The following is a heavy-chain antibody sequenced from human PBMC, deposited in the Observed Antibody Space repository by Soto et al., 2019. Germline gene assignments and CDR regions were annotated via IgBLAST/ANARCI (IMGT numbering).Heavy chain of an antibody. V-gene: IGHV4-31*03. CDR3: ATRGITLYHFDS. D-gene: IGHD3-10*01. CDR2: ISYSGNP. CDR1: GDSISRYGFY. J-gene: IGHJ4*02. Sequence: QVQLQESGPGLVKPSQTLSLTCSVSGDSISRYGFYWSWIRQRPGKGLEWIGYISYSGNPYFNPSLRSRATISIDTSKNQFSLRLSSATAADTAVYYCATRGITLYHFDSWGQGTLVTVSS.